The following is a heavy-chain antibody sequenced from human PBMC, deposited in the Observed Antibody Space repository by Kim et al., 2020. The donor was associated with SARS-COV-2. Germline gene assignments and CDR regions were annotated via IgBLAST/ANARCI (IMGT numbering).Heavy chain of an antibody. Sequence: SETLSLTCTVSGGSISSYYWSWIRQPPGKGLEWIGYIYYSGSTNYNPSLKSRVTISVDTSKNQFSLKLSSVTAADTAVYYCARVSSSQGATTFDYWGQGTLVTVSS. CDR2: IYYSGST. D-gene: IGHD1-26*01. V-gene: IGHV4-59*01. CDR3: ARVSSSQGATTFDY. J-gene: IGHJ4*02. CDR1: GGSISSYY.